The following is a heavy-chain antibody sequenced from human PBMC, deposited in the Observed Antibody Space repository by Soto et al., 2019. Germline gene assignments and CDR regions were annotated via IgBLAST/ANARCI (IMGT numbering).Heavy chain of an antibody. J-gene: IGHJ4*02. D-gene: IGHD6-13*01. Sequence: GASVKVSCKASGGTFSSYAISWVRQAPGQGLEWMGGIIPIFGTANYAQKFQGRVTITADEPTSTAYMELSSLRSEDTAVYYCARGDGEAIAAAGNWDYWGQGTLVTVSS. V-gene: IGHV1-69*13. CDR1: GGTFSSYA. CDR3: ARGDGEAIAAAGNWDY. CDR2: IIPIFGTA.